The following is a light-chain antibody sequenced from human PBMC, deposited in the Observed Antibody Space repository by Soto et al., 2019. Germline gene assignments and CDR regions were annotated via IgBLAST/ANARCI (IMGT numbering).Light chain of an antibody. CDR2: VAS. CDR1: QDIGTW. V-gene: IGKV1-12*01. CDR3: QQADSFPFT. Sequence: DIQLTQSPSSVSASVGDRVTITCRASQDIGTWLAWYPQKPGKAPKLLVYVASSLQSGVPSRFSGAGSGTDFNLTITSLQPEDFATYHCQQADSFPFTFGPGTKVDFK. J-gene: IGKJ3*01.